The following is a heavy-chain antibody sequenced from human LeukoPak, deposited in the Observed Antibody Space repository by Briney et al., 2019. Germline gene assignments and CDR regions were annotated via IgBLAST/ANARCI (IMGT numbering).Heavy chain of an antibody. CDR1: GYIFINYG. CDR3: ARDSYYYGSGSYDGEPFDS. CDR2: ISDYNGNT. J-gene: IGHJ4*02. V-gene: IGHV1-18*01. Sequence: GASVKVSCKASGYIFINYGISWVRQAPGQGLEWMGWISDYNGNTKYAQKLQGRVTMTTDTSTSTAYMELRSLRSDDTAVYYCARDSYYYGSGSYDGEPFDSWGQGTLVTVSS. D-gene: IGHD3-10*01.